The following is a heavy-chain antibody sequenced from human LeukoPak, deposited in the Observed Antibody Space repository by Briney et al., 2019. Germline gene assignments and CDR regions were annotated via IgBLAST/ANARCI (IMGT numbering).Heavy chain of an antibody. Sequence: GGSLRLSCAASGFTFSSYGMHWVRQAPGKGLEWVAVIWYDGSNKYYADSVKGRFTISRDNSKNTLYLQMNGLRAEDTAVYYCARDRTQQLGLYYFDYWGQGTLVTVSS. CDR1: GFTFSSYG. J-gene: IGHJ4*02. CDR3: ARDRTQQLGLYYFDY. V-gene: IGHV3-33*01. D-gene: IGHD6-13*01. CDR2: IWYDGSNK.